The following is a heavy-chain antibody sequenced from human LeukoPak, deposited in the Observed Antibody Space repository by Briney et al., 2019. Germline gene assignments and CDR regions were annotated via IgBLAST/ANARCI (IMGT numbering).Heavy chain of an antibody. D-gene: IGHD3-3*01. V-gene: IGHV3-21*01. CDR1: GLTFSSYS. J-gene: IGHJ4*02. CDR3: VSDLRFLEWLSTGYFDY. Sequence: GGSLRLSWAASGLTFSSYSMDWVRPAPGKGLEWVSSISISSSYIYYADSVKGRFTISRDNAKNSLYLQMNSLRAEDTAVYYCVSDLRFLEWLSTGYFDYWGQGTLVTVSS. CDR2: ISISSSYI.